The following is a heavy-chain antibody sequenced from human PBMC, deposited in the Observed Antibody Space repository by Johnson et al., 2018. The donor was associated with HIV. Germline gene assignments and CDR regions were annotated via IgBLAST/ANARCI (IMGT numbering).Heavy chain of an antibody. D-gene: IGHD6-6*01. V-gene: IGHV3-30*02. CDR3: ARAHVSSSSSIDAFDI. Sequence: QVQLVESGGGVVQPGGSLRLSCAASGFTFSSYGMHWVRQAPGKGLEWVAFIRYDGSNKYYADSVKGRFTISRDNSKNTLYLQMNSLRAEDTAVYYCARAHVSSSSSIDAFDIWGQGTMVTVSS. CDR2: IRYDGSNK. J-gene: IGHJ3*02. CDR1: GFTFSSYG.